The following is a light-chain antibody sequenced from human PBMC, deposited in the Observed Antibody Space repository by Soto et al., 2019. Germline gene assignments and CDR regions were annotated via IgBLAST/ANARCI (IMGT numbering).Light chain of an antibody. CDR3: QRYGSSPLYA. CDR1: QTINTEF. CDR2: GTS. J-gene: IGKJ2*01. V-gene: IGKV3-20*01. Sequence: EIVLTQSPGTLSLSPGERATFSCRTSQTINTEFLAWYQQRPGLAPRLLIHGTSNRATGIPDRFSGSGSGTDFTLTISALEPEDVVVYYCQRYGSSPLYAFGQGTKLEI.